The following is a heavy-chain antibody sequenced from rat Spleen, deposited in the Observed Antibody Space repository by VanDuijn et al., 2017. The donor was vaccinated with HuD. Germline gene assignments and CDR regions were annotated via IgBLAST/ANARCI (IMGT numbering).Heavy chain of an antibody. CDR2: INTGSGGT. D-gene: IGHD1-11*01. J-gene: IGHJ2*01. Sequence: QVQLQQSGAELAKPGSSVKISCKASGYTFTNYYISWIKQTTGHGLEYIGYINTGSGGTNYNEKFKGKAILTVDKSFSTAFMQLSGVTPDVSAVYYWAREGECNYGDCWGQGVVVTVSS. CDR1: GYTFTNYY. V-gene: IGHV1-43*01. CDR3: AREGECNYGDC.